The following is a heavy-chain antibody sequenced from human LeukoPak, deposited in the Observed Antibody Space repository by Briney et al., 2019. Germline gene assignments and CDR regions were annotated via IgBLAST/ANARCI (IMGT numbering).Heavy chain of an antibody. CDR1: GGSISSYY. V-gene: IGHV4-59*08. Sequence: PSETLSLTCTVSGGSISSYYWSWIRQPPGKGLEWIGYIYYSGSTNYNPSLKSRVIISVDTSKNQFSLKLSSVTAADTAVYYCARHGYYYDSSGYYGAFDIWGQGTMVTVSS. D-gene: IGHD3-22*01. CDR3: ARHGYYYDSSGYYGAFDI. J-gene: IGHJ3*02. CDR2: IYYSGST.